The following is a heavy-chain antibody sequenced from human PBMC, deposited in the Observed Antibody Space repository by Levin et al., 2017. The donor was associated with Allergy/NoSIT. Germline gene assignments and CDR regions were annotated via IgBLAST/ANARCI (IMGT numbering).Heavy chain of an antibody. J-gene: IGHJ5*02. CDR3: ARVSVAAVRSNWFDT. CDR2: IYPSDSDT. D-gene: IGHD6-13*01. Sequence: KPGGSLRLSCKGSGYSFTSHWIGWVRQMPGKGLEWRGIIYPSDSDTRYSPSFQGQVTISADKSISNASLPWRSLKASDTAMYYCARVSVAAVRSNWFDTWGQGTLVTVSS. CDR1: GYSFTSHW. V-gene: IGHV5-51*01.